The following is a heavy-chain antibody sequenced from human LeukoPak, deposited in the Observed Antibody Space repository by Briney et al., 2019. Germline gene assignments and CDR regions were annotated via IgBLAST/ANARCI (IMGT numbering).Heavy chain of an antibody. Sequence: SETLSLTCTVSGGSISSSSYYWGWIRQPPGKGLEWIGSIYYSGSTYYNPSLKSRVTISVDTSKNQFSLKLSSVTAADTAVYYCARLAVAGSYYFDYWGQGTLVTVPS. CDR2: IYYSGST. V-gene: IGHV4-39*01. CDR1: GGSISSSSYY. D-gene: IGHD6-19*01. J-gene: IGHJ4*02. CDR3: ARLAVAGSYYFDY.